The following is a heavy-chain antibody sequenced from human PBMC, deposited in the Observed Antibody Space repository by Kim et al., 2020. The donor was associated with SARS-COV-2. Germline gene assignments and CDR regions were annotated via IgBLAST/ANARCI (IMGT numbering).Heavy chain of an antibody. CDR2: ISGSGGST. CDR1: GFTFSSYA. D-gene: IGHD3-22*01. V-gene: IGHV3-23*01. CDR3: AKTYGDYYDSSGYYYVGWQKDY. Sequence: GGSLRLSCAASGFTFSSYAMSWVRQAPGKGLEWVSAISGSGGSTYYADSVKGRFTISRDNSKNTLYLQMNSLRAEDTAVYYCAKTYGDYYDSSGYYYVGWQKDYWGQGTLVTVSS. J-gene: IGHJ4*02.